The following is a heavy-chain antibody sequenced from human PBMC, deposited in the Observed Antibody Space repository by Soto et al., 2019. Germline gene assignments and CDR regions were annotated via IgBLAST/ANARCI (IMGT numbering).Heavy chain of an antibody. CDR3: ARDVVVGGNPGLWDYYYYYGMDV. D-gene: IGHD2-21*01. J-gene: IGHJ6*02. CDR2: ISYDGSNK. CDR1: GFTFSSYG. Sequence: QVQLVESGGGVVQPGRYLRLSCAASGFTFSSYGMHWVRQAPGKGLEWVAVISYDGSNKYYADSVKGRFTISRDNSKNALYLQMNSPRAEDKGVYYCARDVVVGGNPGLWDYYYYYGMDVWGQGTTVTVSS. V-gene: IGHV3-30*03.